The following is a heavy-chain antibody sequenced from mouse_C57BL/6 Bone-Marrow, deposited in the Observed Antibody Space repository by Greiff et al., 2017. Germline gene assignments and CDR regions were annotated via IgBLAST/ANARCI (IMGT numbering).Heavy chain of an antibody. Sequence: QVQLQQSGAELARPGASVKMSCKASGYTFTSYTMHWVKQRPGQGLEWIGYINPSSGYTKYNQKFKDKATLTADKSSSTTYMQLSSLTSEDSAVDYCARDYYGSSYGYFDVWGTGTTVTVSS. V-gene: IGHV1-4*01. J-gene: IGHJ1*03. CDR3: ARDYYGSSYGYFDV. CDR1: GYTFTSYT. D-gene: IGHD1-1*01. CDR2: INPSSGYT.